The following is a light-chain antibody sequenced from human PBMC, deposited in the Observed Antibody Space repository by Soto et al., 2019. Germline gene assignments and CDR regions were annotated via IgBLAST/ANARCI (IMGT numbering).Light chain of an antibody. Sequence: QSVLTQPPSVSGAPGQTVTISCTGSWSNIGAGYDVHWYQQVPGTAPKLLIYGNTNRPSGVPDRFSGSRSGTSASLAITGLRAEDEADYYCKCFDDTLSDSRVFGSGTKVTIL. CDR1: WSNIGAGYD. V-gene: IGLV1-40*01. CDR2: GNT. J-gene: IGLJ1*01. CDR3: KCFDDTLSDSRV.